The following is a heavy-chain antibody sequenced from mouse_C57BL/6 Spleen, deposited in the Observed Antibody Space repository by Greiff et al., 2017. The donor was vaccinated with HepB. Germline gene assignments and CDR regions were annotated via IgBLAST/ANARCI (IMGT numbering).Heavy chain of an antibody. D-gene: IGHD1-1*01. J-gene: IGHJ2*01. V-gene: IGHV14-1*01. CDR3: TIDYYGSSFFDY. Sequence: EVNVVESGAELVRPGASVKLSCTASGFNIKDYYMHWVKQRPEQGLEWIGRIDPEDGDTEYAPKFQGKATMTADTSSNTAYLQLSSLTSEDTAVYYCTIDYYGSSFFDYWGQGTTLTVSS. CDR1: GFNIKDYY. CDR2: IDPEDGDT.